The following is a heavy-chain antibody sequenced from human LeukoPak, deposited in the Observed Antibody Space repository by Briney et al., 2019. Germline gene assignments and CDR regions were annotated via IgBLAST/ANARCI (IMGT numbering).Heavy chain of an antibody. J-gene: IGHJ4*02. CDR1: GFTFSSYA. CDR2: IHVDANEI. V-gene: IGHV3-30*02. Sequence: GGSLRLSCAASGFTFSSYAMSWVRQAPGKGLEWVSFIHVDANEIYYADPVKGRFTISRDSSKNTLHLQMNSLRDDDSAAYFCARVYLERLTAGYFDHWGQGTQVTVSP. D-gene: IGHD2-8*01. CDR3: ARVYLERLTAGYFDH.